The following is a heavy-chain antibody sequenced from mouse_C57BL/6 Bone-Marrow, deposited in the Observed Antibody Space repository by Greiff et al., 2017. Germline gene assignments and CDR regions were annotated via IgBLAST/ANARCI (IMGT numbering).Heavy chain of an antibody. CDR2: IRNKAIGYTT. J-gene: IGHJ1*03. V-gene: IGHV7-3*01. CDR3: ARCYYGSSYWYFDV. CDR1: GFTFTDYY. D-gene: IGHD1-1*01. Sequence: EVQGVESGGGLVQPGGSLSLSFAASGFTFTDYYMSWVRQPPGKALEWLGFIRNKAIGYTTEYSASVKGRFTISRDNSQSILYLQMNALRAEDSATYYCARCYYGSSYWYFDVWGTGTTVTVSS.